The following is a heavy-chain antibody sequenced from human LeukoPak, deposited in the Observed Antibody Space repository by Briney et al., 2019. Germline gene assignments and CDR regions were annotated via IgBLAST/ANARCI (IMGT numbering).Heavy chain of an antibody. CDR1: GGSISNYY. CDR2: IQTSGTT. CDR3: ARAGYSYGTDYYFDY. D-gene: IGHD5-18*01. J-gene: IGHJ4*02. Sequence: SETLSLTCTVSGGSISNYYWSWIRQPAGKGLEWIGRIQTSGTTKYNSSLESRVTMSVDTSKNQFSLKVTSVTAADTAVYYCARAGYSYGTDYYFDYWGQGTLVTVSS. V-gene: IGHV4-4*07.